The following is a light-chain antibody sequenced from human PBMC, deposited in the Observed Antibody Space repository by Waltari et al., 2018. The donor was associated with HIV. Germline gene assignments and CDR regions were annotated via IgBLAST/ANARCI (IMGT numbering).Light chain of an antibody. CDR1: QTVSKNY. Sequence: EIVLTQSPGTLSLSPGERVTLSCRASQTVSKNYLAWYQQKPGQAPRLLIYGVSSRATGIPDRFRGSGSGTDLTLTISRLEPEDFAVYYCQQYGSSPITFGQGTRLEIK. CDR2: GVS. V-gene: IGKV3-20*01. J-gene: IGKJ5*01. CDR3: QQYGSSPIT.